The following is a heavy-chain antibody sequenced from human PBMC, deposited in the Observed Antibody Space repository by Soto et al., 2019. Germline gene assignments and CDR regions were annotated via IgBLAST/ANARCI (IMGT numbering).Heavy chain of an antibody. CDR2: MNAGNGNT. J-gene: IGHJ4*02. CDR3: ARGITLPSPLDY. V-gene: IGHV1-3*05. CDR1: GYTFTSYA. D-gene: IGHD1-20*01. Sequence: QVQLVQSGAEEKKPGASVKVSCKASGYTFTSYAMHWVRQAPGQRLEWMGWMNAGNGNTKYSQKFQGRVTITRDTSASTAYMKLSSLRSEDTAVYYCARGITLPSPLDYWGQGTLVTVSS.